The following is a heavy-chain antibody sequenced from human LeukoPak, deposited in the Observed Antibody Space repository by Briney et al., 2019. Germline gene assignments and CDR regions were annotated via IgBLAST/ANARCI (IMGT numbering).Heavy chain of an antibody. V-gene: IGHV3-33*08. Sequence: PGGSLRLSCAASGFSFSSYGMYWVRQAPGKGLEWVAVIWYDGSNKYYADSVKGRFTISRDNSKNTLYLQMNSLRAEDTAVYYCASGYSGYDYFDYWGQGTLVTVSS. J-gene: IGHJ4*02. CDR3: ASGYSGYDYFDY. CDR1: GFSFSSYG. D-gene: IGHD5-12*01. CDR2: IWYDGSNK.